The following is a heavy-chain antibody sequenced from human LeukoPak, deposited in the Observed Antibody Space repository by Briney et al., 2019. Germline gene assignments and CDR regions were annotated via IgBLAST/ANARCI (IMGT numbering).Heavy chain of an antibody. CDR3: ARGLGPYNWNYDY. CDR1: GGSISSSNYY. Sequence: SETLSLTCTVSGGSISSSNYYWGWIRQPPGKGLEWIGSIYYSGSSYYNPSLKSRVTISVDTSKNQFSLKLSSVTAADTAVYYCARGLGPYNWNYDYWGQGTLVTVSS. CDR2: IYYSGSS. J-gene: IGHJ4*02. V-gene: IGHV4-39*01. D-gene: IGHD1-7*01.